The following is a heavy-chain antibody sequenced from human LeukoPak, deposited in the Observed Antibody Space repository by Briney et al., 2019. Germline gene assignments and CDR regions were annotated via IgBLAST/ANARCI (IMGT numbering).Heavy chain of an antibody. CDR2: ISSSSSYI. D-gene: IGHD2-15*01. CDR1: GFTFSSYS. Sequence: PGGSLRLSCAASGFTFSSYSMNWVRQAPGKGLEWVSSISSSSSYIYYADSVKGRFTISRDNSKNTLFLQMNSLRVEDTAVYYCAGAPRVVVEMAFVVGFWGQGTLVTVSS. V-gene: IGHV3-21*01. CDR3: AGAPRVVVEMAFVVGF. J-gene: IGHJ4*02.